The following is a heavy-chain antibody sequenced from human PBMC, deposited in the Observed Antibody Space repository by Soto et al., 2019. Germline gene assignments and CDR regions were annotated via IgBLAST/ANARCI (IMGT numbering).Heavy chain of an antibody. CDR3: AKYSPILEY. CDR2: ISGYGGST. D-gene: IGHD2-21*01. CDR1: GFTFSSYA. V-gene: IGHV3-23*01. Sequence: EVQLLESGGGLVQPGGSLRLSCAASGFTFSSYAMNWVRQAPGKGLECISGISGYGGSTYYADSVKGRFIISRDNSKNTLYLQMNSLRAEDTAIYYCAKYSPILEYWGQGTLVTVSS. J-gene: IGHJ4*02.